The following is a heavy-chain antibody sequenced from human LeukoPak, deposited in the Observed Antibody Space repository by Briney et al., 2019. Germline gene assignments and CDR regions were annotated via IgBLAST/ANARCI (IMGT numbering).Heavy chain of an antibody. V-gene: IGHV1-46*01. CDR2: INPSGGST. CDR3: ARGHFWSGYYIYSLDY. Sequence: ASVKVPCKASGYTFTSYYMHWVRQAPGQGLEWMGIINPSGGSTSYAQKFQGRVTMTRDTSTSTVYMELSSLRSEDTAVYYCARGHFWSGYYIYSLDYWGQGTLVTVSS. D-gene: IGHD3-3*02. CDR1: GYTFTSYY. J-gene: IGHJ4*02.